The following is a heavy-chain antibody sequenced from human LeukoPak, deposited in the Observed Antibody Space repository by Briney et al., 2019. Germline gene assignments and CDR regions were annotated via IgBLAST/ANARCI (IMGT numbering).Heavy chain of an antibody. Sequence: ASVKVSCKASGYTFTGYYMHWVRQAPGQGLEWMGWINPNSGGTNYEQKFQGRVTMTRDTSISTAYMELSRLRSDDTAVYYCARGTGYSSGWYGDYWGQGTLVTVSS. J-gene: IGHJ4*02. CDR3: ARGTGYSSGWYGDY. CDR1: GYTFTGYY. D-gene: IGHD6-19*01. CDR2: INPNSGGT. V-gene: IGHV1-2*02.